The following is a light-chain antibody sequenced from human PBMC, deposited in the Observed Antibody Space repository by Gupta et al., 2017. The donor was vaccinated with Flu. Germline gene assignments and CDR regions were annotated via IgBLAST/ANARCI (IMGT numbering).Light chain of an antibody. CDR3: LQDKSFPCT. CDR1: QDSRTW. J-gene: IGKJ4*02. V-gene: IGKV1D-16*01. CDR2: AVS. Sequence: DIQLTKSPSSLSASVGDRVTITCRASQDSRTWFAWYQQKPGKAPKSLIYAVSKLECGVPSRFSGSGSGTDFTLTISSVQAEDVATYYCLQDKSFPCTFGGGTKVEIK.